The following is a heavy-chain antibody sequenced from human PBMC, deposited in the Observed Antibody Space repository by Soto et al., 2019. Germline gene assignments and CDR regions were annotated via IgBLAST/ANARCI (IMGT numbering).Heavy chain of an antibody. J-gene: IGHJ4*02. CDR2: ISSTTNYI. CDR1: GFTFTGYS. CDR3: ARESEDLTSNFDY. Sequence: GGSLRLSCAASGFTFTGYSMNWVRQAPGKGLEWVSSISSTTNYIYYGDSMKGRFTISRDNTKNSLYLEMNSLRAEDTTVYYCARESEDLTSNFDYWGQGTLVTAPQ. V-gene: IGHV3-21*06.